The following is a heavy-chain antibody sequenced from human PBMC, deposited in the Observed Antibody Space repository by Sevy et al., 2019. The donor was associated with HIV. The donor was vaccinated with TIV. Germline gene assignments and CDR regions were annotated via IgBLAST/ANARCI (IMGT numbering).Heavy chain of an antibody. CDR2: ISGSGGST. D-gene: IGHD6-19*01. CDR3: AKGICIAVAGMSGYYYYGMDV. CDR1: GFTFSSYA. V-gene: IGHV3-23*01. Sequence: GGSLRLSCAASGFTFSSYAMSWVRQAPGKGLEWVSAISGSGGSTYYADSVKGWFTISRDNTKNTLYLQMNSLRAEDTAVYYCAKGICIAVAGMSGYYYYGMDVWGQGTTVTVSS. J-gene: IGHJ6*02.